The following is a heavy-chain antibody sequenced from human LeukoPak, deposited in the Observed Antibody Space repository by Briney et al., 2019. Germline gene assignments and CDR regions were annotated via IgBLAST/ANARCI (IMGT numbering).Heavy chain of an antibody. CDR2: INPSGGST. D-gene: IGHD4-17*01. CDR3: ARDSFGDHNWFDP. CDR1: GYTFTSYD. J-gene: IGHJ5*02. Sequence: GASVKVSCKASGYTFTSYDINWVRQAPGQGLEWMGIINPSGGSTSYAQKFQGRVTMTRDTSTSTVYMELSSLRSEDTAVYYCARDSFGDHNWFDPWGQGTLVTVSS. V-gene: IGHV1-46*01.